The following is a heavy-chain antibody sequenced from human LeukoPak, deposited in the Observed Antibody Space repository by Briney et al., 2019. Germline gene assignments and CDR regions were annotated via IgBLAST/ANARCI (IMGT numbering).Heavy chain of an antibody. V-gene: IGHV3-30*03. CDR2: ISYDGSNK. Sequence: GGSLRLSCAASGFTFSSYGMHWVRQAPGKGLEWVAVISYDGSNKYYADSVKGRFTISRDNAKNSLYLQMNSLRAEDTAVYYCARDREGYCSGGSCYFDYWGQGTLVTVSS. CDR1: GFTFSSYG. CDR3: ARDREGYCSGGSCYFDY. J-gene: IGHJ4*02. D-gene: IGHD2-15*01.